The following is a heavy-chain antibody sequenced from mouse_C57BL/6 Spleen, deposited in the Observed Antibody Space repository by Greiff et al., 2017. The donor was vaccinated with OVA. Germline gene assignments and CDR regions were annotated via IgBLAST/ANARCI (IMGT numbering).Heavy chain of an antibody. CDR1: GFTFSSYA. J-gene: IGHJ1*03. Sequence: EVQLQESGGGLVKPGGSLKLSCAASGFTFSSYAMSWVRQTPEKRLEWVATISDGGSYTYYPDNVKGRFTISRDNAKNNLYLQMSHLKSEDTAMYYCARDDGNYWYFDVWGTGTTVTVSS. CDR2: ISDGGSYT. V-gene: IGHV5-4*01. CDR3: ARDDGNYWYFDV. D-gene: IGHD2-1*01.